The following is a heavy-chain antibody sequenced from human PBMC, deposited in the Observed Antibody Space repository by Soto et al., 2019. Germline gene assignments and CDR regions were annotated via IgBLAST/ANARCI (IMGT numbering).Heavy chain of an antibody. CDR3: SRKGYQYYFDY. CDR2: INGSGGST. CDR1: GFTFSSYA. V-gene: IGHV3-23*01. Sequence: GGSLRLSCAASGFTFSSYAMSWVRKAPGKGLEWVSAINGSGGSTYYAYFVKGRFTITRDNYKNTMYLQMNSLRAEDTAIYYCSRKGYQYYFDYWGQGTLVTVSS. J-gene: IGHJ4*02. D-gene: IGHD3-16*02.